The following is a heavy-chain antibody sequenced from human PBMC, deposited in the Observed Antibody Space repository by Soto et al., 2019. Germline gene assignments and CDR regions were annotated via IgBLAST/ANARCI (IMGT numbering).Heavy chain of an antibody. Sequence: QEQLVQSGAEVKKPGASVKVSCKASGYTFTNYDINWVRQAPGQELEWMGWMNPNSGNTDIAQKFQGRVAMTRDTSISTAYMVLSSLASDDTAVFYCAGEVSFSGSGRGIYYCALDVWGQGTTVTVSS. CDR2: MNPNSGNT. V-gene: IGHV1-8*01. CDR1: GYTFTNYD. CDR3: AGEVSFSGSGRGIYYCALDV. D-gene: IGHD3-10*01. J-gene: IGHJ6*02.